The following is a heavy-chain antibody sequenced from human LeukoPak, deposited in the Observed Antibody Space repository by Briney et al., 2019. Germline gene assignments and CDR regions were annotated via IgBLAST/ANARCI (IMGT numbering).Heavy chain of an antibody. J-gene: IGHJ4*02. D-gene: IGHD2-2*02. CDR1: GFTFDDYA. CDR2: ISWNSGAI. CDR3: AKGLSKSSSASYYTD. V-gene: IGHV3-9*01. Sequence: GRSLRLSCAASGFTFDDYAMHWVRQAPEKGLEWVSGISWNSGAIGYADSVKGRFTISRDNAKNSLYLQMNSLRAEDTALYYCAKGLSKSSSASYYTDWGQGTLVTVSS.